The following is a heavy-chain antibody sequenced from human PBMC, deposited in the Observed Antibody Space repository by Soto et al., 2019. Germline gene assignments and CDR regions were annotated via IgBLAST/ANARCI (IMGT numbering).Heavy chain of an antibody. CDR2: ISSGSAFI. J-gene: IGHJ5*02. V-gene: IGHV3-21*01. CDR1: SFSMYS. CDR3: TRDQGGSYDSWFDP. Sequence: EVQVVESGGGLVKPGGSLRLSCNFSFSMYSMDWVRQAPGKGPEWVASISSGSAFIKYADSVKGRFTISRDNAKNSVSLQMDSLRVEDTAMYYCTRDQGGSYDSWFDPWGRGTLVTVSS. D-gene: IGHD1-26*01.